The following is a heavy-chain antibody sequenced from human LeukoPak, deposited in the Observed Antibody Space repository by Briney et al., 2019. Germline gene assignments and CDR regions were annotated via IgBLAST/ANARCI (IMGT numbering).Heavy chain of an antibody. CDR3: AHSLYDSSGYYYFDY. CDR1: GFSLSTSGVG. Sequence: SGPTLVKPTQTLTLTCSFSGFSLSTSGVGVGWIRQPPVKALEWLALNYWNDDKRYSPSLKSRLTITKDNSKYRVVLTMTNMDPVDTATYYCAHSLYDSSGYYYFDYWGQGTLVTVSS. CDR2: NYWNDDK. J-gene: IGHJ4*02. D-gene: IGHD3-22*01. V-gene: IGHV2-5*01.